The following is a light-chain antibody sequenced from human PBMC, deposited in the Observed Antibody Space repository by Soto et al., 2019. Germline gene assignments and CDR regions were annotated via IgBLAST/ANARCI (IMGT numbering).Light chain of an antibody. CDR1: SNEFGGYNY. J-gene: IGLJ1*01. CDR3: SSYTSGSPLGV. CDR2: DVS. V-gene: IGLV2-14*01. Sequence: SVLTQPSSVSGFPGQSITISCPGASNEFGGYNYVSWYQQHPGKGPNLLIYDVSNRPSGVSIRFSGSKSGNTASLTIFGLQAEDEADYYCSSYTSGSPLGVFGTGTKVTVL.